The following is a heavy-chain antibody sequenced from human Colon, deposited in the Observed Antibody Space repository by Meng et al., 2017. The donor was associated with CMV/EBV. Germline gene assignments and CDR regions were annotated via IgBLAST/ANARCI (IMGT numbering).Heavy chain of an antibody. V-gene: IGHV4-59*01. Sequence: CSVSGVSSGSYYWSWIPQPPGKGLEWLGYISYAGTATYNPSLKSRLTISVDTSESHFSLKLTSATAGDSAVYFCARAQNTIPELFDSWGQGILVTVSS. CDR1: GVSSGSYY. CDR2: ISYAGTA. J-gene: IGHJ4*02. D-gene: IGHD2-2*02. CDR3: ARAQNTIPELFDS.